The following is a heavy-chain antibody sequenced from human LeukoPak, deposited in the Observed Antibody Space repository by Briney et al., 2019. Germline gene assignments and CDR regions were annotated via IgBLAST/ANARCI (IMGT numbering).Heavy chain of an antibody. CDR1: GYTFTGYY. CDR3: ARETHVQSSYYYYYYMDV. D-gene: IGHD4-11*01. J-gene: IGHJ6*03. Sequence: ASVKVSCKASGYTFTGYYMHWVRQAPGQGLEWMGWINPNSGGTNYAQKFQGRVTMTRDTSISTAYMELSRLRSDDTAVYYCARETHVQSSYYYYYYMDVWGKGTTVTVSS. CDR2: INPNSGGT. V-gene: IGHV1-2*02.